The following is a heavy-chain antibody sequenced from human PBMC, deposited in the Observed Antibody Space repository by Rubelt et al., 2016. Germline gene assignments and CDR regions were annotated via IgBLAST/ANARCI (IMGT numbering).Heavy chain of an antibody. J-gene: IGHJ4*02. CDR1: GFTFSNYA. Sequence: VQLLESGGGMVQPGGSLRLSCAASGFTFSNYAMSWVRLAPGKGLEWVAVVSYDGSNKYYADSVKGRFTISRDNSKNTLYLQMNSLRADDTAVYYCARDNGYCSGGNCPSDYWGQGTLVTVSS. V-gene: IGHV3-30*04. D-gene: IGHD2-15*01. CDR2: VSYDGSNK. CDR3: ARDNGYCSGGNCPSDY.